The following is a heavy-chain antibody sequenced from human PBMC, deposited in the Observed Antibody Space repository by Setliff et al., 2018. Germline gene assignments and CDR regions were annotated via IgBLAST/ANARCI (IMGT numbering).Heavy chain of an antibody. CDR2: TIPMFGSA. D-gene: IGHD3-22*01. CDR3: VREGVDSRSSTDYRYYMDV. Sequence: SVKVSCKASGGTFRSYGISWVRQAPGQGLEWMGGTIPMFGSANYAQKFQGRVTIITDEFTSTAYMQLSSLGSEDTAVYYCVREGVDSRSSTDYRYYMDVWGKGTTVTVSS. CDR1: GGTFRSYG. V-gene: IGHV1-69*05. J-gene: IGHJ6*03.